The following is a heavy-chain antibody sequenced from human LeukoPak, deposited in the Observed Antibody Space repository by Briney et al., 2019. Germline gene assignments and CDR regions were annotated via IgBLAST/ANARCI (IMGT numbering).Heavy chain of an antibody. V-gene: IGHV3-23*01. Sequence: GGSLRLSCAAPGFIFSRYAMSWVRQAPEKGLEWVATISGSGGGTYCADSVKGRFTISRDDSKNTLYLQMNSLRAEDTAVYYCAKDLGRYRNNYFDYWGQGTLVTVSS. J-gene: IGHJ4*02. CDR2: ISGSGGGT. D-gene: IGHD1-26*01. CDR3: AKDLGRYRNNYFDY. CDR1: GFIFSRYA.